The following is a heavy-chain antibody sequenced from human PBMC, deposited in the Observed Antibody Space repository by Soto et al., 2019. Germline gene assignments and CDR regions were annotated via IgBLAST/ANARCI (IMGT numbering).Heavy chain of an antibody. D-gene: IGHD5-18*01. CDR2: ISGSRDYI. V-gene: IGHV3-21*01. CDR3: ARGTNTAMGKFDY. Sequence: PGWSLRLSCAASGFTFSAYSMTWVRQAPGKGLEWVSSISGSRDYIFYADSVKGRFTTSRDNAKNSLYLQLTSLRAEDTALYYCARGTNTAMGKFDYWGQGTPVTVSS. CDR1: GFTFSAYS. J-gene: IGHJ4*02.